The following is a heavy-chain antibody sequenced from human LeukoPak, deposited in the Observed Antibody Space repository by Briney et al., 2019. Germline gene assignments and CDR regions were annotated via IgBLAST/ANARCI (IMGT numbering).Heavy chain of an antibody. CDR2: ISGSGGST. CDR1: GFTFSSYA. V-gene: IGHV3-23*01. Sequence: QAGGSLRLSCAASGFTFSSYAMSWVRQAPGKGLEWVSAISGSGGSTYYADSVKGRFTISRDNSKNTLYLQMNSLRAEDTAVYYCAKILGDYYDSSGYLKYWGQGTLVTVSS. CDR3: AKILGDYYDSSGYLKY. D-gene: IGHD3-22*01. J-gene: IGHJ4*02.